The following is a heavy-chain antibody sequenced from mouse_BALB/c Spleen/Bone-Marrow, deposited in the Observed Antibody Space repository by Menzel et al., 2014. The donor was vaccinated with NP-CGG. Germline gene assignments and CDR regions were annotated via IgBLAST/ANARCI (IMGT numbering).Heavy chain of an antibody. Sequence: QVQLQQSGAELVRPGASVKLSCKASGYTFTSYWINWVKQRPGQGLEWIGNIYPSDSYTNYNQKFKDKATLTVDKSSSTAYMQLSSPTSEDSAVYYCTRGYYGSSYDYWGQGTTLTVSS. CDR1: GYTFTSYW. V-gene: IGHV1-69*02. CDR3: TRGYYGSSYDY. J-gene: IGHJ2*01. CDR2: IYPSDSYT. D-gene: IGHD1-1*01.